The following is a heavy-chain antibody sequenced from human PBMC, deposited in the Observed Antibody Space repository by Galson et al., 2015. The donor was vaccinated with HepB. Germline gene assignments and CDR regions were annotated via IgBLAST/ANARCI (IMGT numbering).Heavy chain of an antibody. J-gene: IGHJ4*02. D-gene: IGHD3-22*01. CDR3: ARSLYYDSSTQGLYYFDY. CDR1: GGTFSSYA. CDR2: IIPIFGTA. Sequence: SVKVSCKASGGTFSSYAISWVRQAPGQGLEWMGGIIPIFGTANYAQKFQGRVTITADKSTSTAYMELSSLRSEDTAVYYCARSLYYDSSTQGLYYFDYWGQGTLVTVSS. V-gene: IGHV1-69*06.